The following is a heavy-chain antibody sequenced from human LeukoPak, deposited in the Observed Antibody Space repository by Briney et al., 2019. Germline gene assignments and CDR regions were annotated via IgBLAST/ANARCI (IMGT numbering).Heavy chain of an antibody. CDR1: GFSFSDYY. D-gene: IGHD1-1*01. CDR3: ARSGDTWTQVFDF. V-gene: IGHV3-72*01. Sequence: GGSLRLSCAASGFSFSDYYMDWVRQAPGKGMEWVGRIRNKAKGYTTEYAASVKGRFTISRDDSQNSLYLQMNSLKTEDTAMYYCARSGDTWTQVFDFWGRGTLVTVSS. CDR2: IRNKAKGYTT. J-gene: IGHJ4*02.